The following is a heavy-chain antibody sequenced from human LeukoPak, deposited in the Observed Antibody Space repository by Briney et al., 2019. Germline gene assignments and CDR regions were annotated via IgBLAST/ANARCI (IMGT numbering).Heavy chain of an antibody. J-gene: IGHJ3*02. CDR1: GGSISSGSYS. V-gene: IGHV4-30-4*07. D-gene: IGHD3-10*01. CDR2: IYYSGTT. Sequence: SETLSLTCTVSGGSISSGSYSWSWIRQPPGKGLEWIGYIYYSGTTYYNPSLKSRVTISVDTSKNQFSLKLSSVTAADTAVYYCARDGTYYYAFDIWGQGTMVTVSS. CDR3: ARDGTYYYAFDI.